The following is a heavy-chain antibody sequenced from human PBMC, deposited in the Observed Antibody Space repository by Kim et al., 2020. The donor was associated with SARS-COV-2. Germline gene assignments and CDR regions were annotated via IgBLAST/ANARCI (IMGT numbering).Heavy chain of an antibody. J-gene: IGHJ6*02. Sequence: GESLKISCKGSGYSFTSYWIGWVRQMPGKGLEWMGIIYPGDSDTRYSPSFQGQVTISADKSISTAYLQWSSLKASDTAMYYCARHKSPGDFWSGYYTEYYGMDVWGQGTTVTVSS. D-gene: IGHD3-3*01. V-gene: IGHV5-51*01. CDR2: IYPGDSDT. CDR3: ARHKSPGDFWSGYYTEYYGMDV. CDR1: GYSFTSYW.